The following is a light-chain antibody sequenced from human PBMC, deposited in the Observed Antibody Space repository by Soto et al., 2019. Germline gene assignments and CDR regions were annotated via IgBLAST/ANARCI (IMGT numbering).Light chain of an antibody. Sequence: DIVMTQSPDSLTVSLGERATINCKSSQTVLYSDNNENYLAWYQHKPGQPPKLLIYWASTRESGVPDRFSGSGSGTDFTLTISSLQAEDVAVYYCQQYYSAPRTFGQGTKVEIK. CDR1: QTVLYSDNNENY. CDR3: QQYYSAPRT. J-gene: IGKJ1*01. CDR2: WAS. V-gene: IGKV4-1*01.